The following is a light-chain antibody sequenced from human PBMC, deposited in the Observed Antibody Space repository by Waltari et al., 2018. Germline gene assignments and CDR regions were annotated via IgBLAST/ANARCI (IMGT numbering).Light chain of an antibody. CDR2: DVS. V-gene: IGLV2-14*03. CDR3: SSYISSDTLEL. J-gene: IGLJ2*01. Sequence: HSALTQPAAVSGSPGQSNTISCTGTSSDVGGSNYVSWYQQHPGKAPKLMSFDVSYRPSGISNRFSGSKSGNTASLTISGLQAEDEADYYCSSYISSDTLELFGGGTSLTVL. CDR1: SSDVGGSNY.